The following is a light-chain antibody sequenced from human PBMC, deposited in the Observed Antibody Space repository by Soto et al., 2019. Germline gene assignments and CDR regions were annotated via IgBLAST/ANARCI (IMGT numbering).Light chain of an antibody. CDR1: SSNIGNNY. J-gene: IGLJ1*01. Sequence: QSVLTQPPSVSAAPGQKVTISCSGSSSNIGNNYVSWYQQLPGTAPKLLIYENNKRPSGIPDRFSGSKSGTSATLGITGLQTGDEADYYCGTWDSSLGGVFGTGTKVT. V-gene: IGLV1-51*02. CDR2: ENN. CDR3: GTWDSSLGGV.